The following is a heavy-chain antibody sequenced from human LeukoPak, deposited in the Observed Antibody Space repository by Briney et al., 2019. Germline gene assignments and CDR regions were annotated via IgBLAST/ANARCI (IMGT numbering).Heavy chain of an antibody. CDR3: ARHPGGGRFLEWFPYYFDY. D-gene: IGHD3-3*01. V-gene: IGHV4-39*01. Sequence: SETLSLTCTVSGGSISSYYWGWIRQPPGKGLEWIGSIYYSGSTYYNPSLKSRVTISVDTSKNQFSLKLSSVTAADTAVYYCARHPGGGRFLEWFPYYFDYWGQGTLVTVSS. CDR1: GGSISSYY. J-gene: IGHJ4*02. CDR2: IYYSGST.